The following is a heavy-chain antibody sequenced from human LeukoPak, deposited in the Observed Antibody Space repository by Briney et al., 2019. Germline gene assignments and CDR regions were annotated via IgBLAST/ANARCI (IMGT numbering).Heavy chain of an antibody. Sequence: ASVKVSCKASGHTFTGYYMHWVRQAPGQGLEWMGWINPNSGGTNYAQKFQGRVTMTRDTSISTAYMELSRLRSDDTAVYYCARELHYYGSGSYPWGQGTLVTVSS. D-gene: IGHD3-10*01. CDR3: ARELHYYGSGSYP. CDR2: INPNSGGT. J-gene: IGHJ4*02. CDR1: GHTFTGYY. V-gene: IGHV1-2*02.